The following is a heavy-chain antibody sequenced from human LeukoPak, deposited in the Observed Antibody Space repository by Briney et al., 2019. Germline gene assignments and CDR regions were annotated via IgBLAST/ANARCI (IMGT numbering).Heavy chain of an antibody. CDR3: ARESGSSYYFDY. J-gene: IGHJ4*02. CDR2: ISSSGSTI. V-gene: IGHV3-48*04. CDR1: GFTFSSYW. D-gene: IGHD1-26*01. Sequence: PGGSLRLSCAASGFTFSSYWMSWVRQAPGKGLEWVSYISSSGSTIYYSDSVKGRFTISRDNAKNSLYLQMNSLRAEDTAVYYCARESGSSYYFDYWGQGTLVTVSP.